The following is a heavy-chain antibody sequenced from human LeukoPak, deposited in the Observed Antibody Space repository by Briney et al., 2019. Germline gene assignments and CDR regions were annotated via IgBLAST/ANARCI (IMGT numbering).Heavy chain of an antibody. V-gene: IGHV4-59*08. D-gene: IGHD5-12*01. CDR3: ARHSRGYDSEFGY. Sequence: SETLSLTCTVSGGSISNYYWSWIRQPPGKGLEWIGYMYYSGSTNYNPSLKSRVTISVDKSRNQFSLTLSSVTAAGTAVYYCARHSRGYDSEFGYWGQGTLVTVSS. J-gene: IGHJ4*02. CDR1: GGSISNYY. CDR2: MYYSGST.